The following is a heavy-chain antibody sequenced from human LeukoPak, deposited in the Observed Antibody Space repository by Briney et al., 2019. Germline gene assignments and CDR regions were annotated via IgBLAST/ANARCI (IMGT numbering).Heavy chain of an antibody. CDR2: IYYSGST. D-gene: IGHD3/OR15-3a*01. CDR3: ASQRTSPKDYYYYYMDV. V-gene: IGHV4-39*07. Sequence: SETLSLTCTVSGGSISSSSYYWGWIRQPPGKGLEWIGSIYYSGSTYYNPSLKSRVTISVDTSKNQFSLKLSSVTAADTAVYYCASQRTSPKDYYYYYMDVWGKGTTVTVSS. CDR1: GGSISSSSYY. J-gene: IGHJ6*03.